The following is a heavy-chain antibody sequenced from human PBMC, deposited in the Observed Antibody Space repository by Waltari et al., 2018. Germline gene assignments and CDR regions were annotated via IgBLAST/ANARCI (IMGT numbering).Heavy chain of an antibody. D-gene: IGHD3-10*02. CDR1: GFTVDRNG. Sequence: EVQLLESGGGLVQPGGSLRLYCAASGFTVDRNGLYWVRQAPGKGPVWVSAISSSGRSAYYADSVRGRFTIARDSSKNALYLQMNSLRVEDTAVYYCAKVSVPPPGYFDFWGQGTLVTVSS. CDR3: AKVSVPPPGYFDF. V-gene: IGHV3-23*01. CDR2: ISSSGRSA. J-gene: IGHJ4*02.